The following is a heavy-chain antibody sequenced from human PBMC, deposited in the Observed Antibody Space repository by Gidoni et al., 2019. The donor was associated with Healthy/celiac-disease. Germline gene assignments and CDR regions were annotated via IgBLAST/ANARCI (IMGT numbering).Heavy chain of an antibody. J-gene: IGHJ4*02. D-gene: IGHD3-10*01. Sequence: QVQLQESGPGLVKPSETLSLTCTVSGGSISSDYWSWIRQPPGKGLEWIGYIYYSGSTNYNPSLKSRVTISVDTSKNQFSLKLSSVTAADTAVYYCAGSQSLLWFGELSYFDYWGQGTLVTVSS. CDR1: GGSISSDY. CDR3: AGSQSLLWFGELSYFDY. CDR2: IYYSGST. V-gene: IGHV4-59*08.